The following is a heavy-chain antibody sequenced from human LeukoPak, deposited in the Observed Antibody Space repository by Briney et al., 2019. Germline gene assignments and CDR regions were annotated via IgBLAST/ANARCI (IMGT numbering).Heavy chain of an antibody. J-gene: IGHJ4*02. CDR1: GFTFSDYY. V-gene: IGHV3-11*01. CDR3: AKSSGWYPYFDY. CDR2: ISSSGSTI. D-gene: IGHD6-19*01. Sequence: PGGSLRLSCAASGFTFSDYYMSWIRQAPGKGLEGVSYISSSGSTIYYADSVKGRFTISRDNAKNSLYLQMNSLRAEDTAVYYCAKSSGWYPYFDYWGQGTLVTVSS.